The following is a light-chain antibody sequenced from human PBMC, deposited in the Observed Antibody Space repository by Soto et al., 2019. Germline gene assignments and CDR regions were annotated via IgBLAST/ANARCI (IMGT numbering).Light chain of an antibody. J-gene: IGLJ1*01. CDR1: SSDVGAYNY. CDR3: SSYAVGNIFYF. CDR2: EVN. V-gene: IGLV2-8*01. Sequence: QSVLTQPPSASGSLGQSVTISCTGTSSDVGAYNYVSWYLQHPGKAPKLIIYEVNKRPSGVPDRFSGSKSGNTASLTVSGLQADDYADYYCSSYAVGNIFYFFGSGTKVTVL.